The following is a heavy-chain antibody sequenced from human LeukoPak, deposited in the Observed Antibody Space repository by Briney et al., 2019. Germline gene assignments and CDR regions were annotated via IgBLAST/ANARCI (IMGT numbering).Heavy chain of an antibody. CDR2: IYYSGST. J-gene: IGHJ4*02. CDR3: ARRRDGYMYVVDY. D-gene: IGHD5-24*01. Sequence: PSETLSLTCTVSGGSISSSSYYWGWIRQPPGKGLEWIGSIYYSGSTYYNPSLKSRVTISVDTSKNQFSLKLSSVTAADTAVYYCARRRDGYMYVVDYWGQGTLVTVSS. CDR1: GGSISSSSYY. V-gene: IGHV4-39*07.